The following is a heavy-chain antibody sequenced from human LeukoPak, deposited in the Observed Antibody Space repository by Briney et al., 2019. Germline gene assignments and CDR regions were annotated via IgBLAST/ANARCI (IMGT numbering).Heavy chain of an antibody. CDR3: AKDRDPLSSSGWPWAYFDY. J-gene: IGHJ4*02. D-gene: IGHD6-19*01. CDR1: GFTFSNYA. V-gene: IGHV3-23*01. CDR2: SGSGANT. Sequence: PSGGSLRLSCTASGFTFSNYALSWVRQAPGKGLEGVVSGSGANTYYADSVKGRVTISRDNSKNTVFLQMNSLRAEDTAVYYCAKDRDPLSSSGWPWAYFDYWGQGIMVIVSS.